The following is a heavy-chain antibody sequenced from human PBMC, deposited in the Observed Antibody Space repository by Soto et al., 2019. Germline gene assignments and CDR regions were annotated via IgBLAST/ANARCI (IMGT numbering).Heavy chain of an antibody. D-gene: IGHD6-19*01. V-gene: IGHV3-30*18. CDR2: ISYDGSNK. CDR1: GFTFSSYG. CDR3: AKGVAGSDYYYYYMDV. Sequence: QVQLVESGGGVVQPGRSPRLSCAASGFTFSSYGMHWVRQAPGKGLEWVAVISYDGSNKYYADSVKGRFTISRDNSKNTLYLQMNSLRAEDTAVYYCAKGVAGSDYYYYYMDVWGKGTTVTVSS. J-gene: IGHJ6*03.